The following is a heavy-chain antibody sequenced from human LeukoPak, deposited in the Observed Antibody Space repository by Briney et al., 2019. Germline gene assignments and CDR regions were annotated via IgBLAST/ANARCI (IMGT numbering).Heavy chain of an antibody. J-gene: IGHJ6*02. Sequence: ASVKVSCKASGYTFTGYYMHWVRQAPGQGLEWMGWINPNSGGTNYAQKFQGMVTMTRDTSISTAHMELSRLRSDDTAVYYCARSPAAGSFYYYYYGMDVWGQGITVTVSS. CDR3: ARSPAAGSFYYYYYGMDV. D-gene: IGHD6-13*01. CDR2: INPNSGGT. CDR1: GYTFTGYY. V-gene: IGHV1-2*02.